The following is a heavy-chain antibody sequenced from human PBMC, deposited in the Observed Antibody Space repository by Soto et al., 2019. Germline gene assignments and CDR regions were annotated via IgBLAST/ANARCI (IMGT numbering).Heavy chain of an antibody. D-gene: IGHD1-1*01. CDR2: ISGSGGST. CDR3: AKDHAWKRLSDY. Sequence: HPGGSLRLSCAASGFTFSSYAMSWVRQDPGKGLEWVSAISGSGGSTWYAESVEGRLTISRDNSKNTLYLQINSLRAEDTAVYYCAKDHAWKRLSDYWGQGTLVTVSS. V-gene: IGHV3-23*01. CDR1: GFTFSSYA. J-gene: IGHJ4*02.